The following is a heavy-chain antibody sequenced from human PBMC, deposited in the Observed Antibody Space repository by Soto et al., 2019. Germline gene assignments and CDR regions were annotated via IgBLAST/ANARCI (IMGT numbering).Heavy chain of an antibody. CDR3: AKDSSITAAGSGGWFDP. Sequence: QVQLVQSGGGVVQPGRSLRLSCAASGFDFNTYGLHWVRQAPGKGLEWVAGISFYGGNQYYADSVKGRFTISRDKSNNTLFLQMNSLGAADTATSYCAKDSSITAAGSGGWFDPWGQGTLVIVSS. V-gene: IGHV3-30*18. CDR1: GFDFNTYG. D-gene: IGHD6-13*01. CDR2: ISFYGGNQ. J-gene: IGHJ5*02.